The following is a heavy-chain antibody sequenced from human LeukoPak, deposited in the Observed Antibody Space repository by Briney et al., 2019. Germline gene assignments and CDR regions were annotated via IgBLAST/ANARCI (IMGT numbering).Heavy chain of an antibody. Sequence: SETLSLTCTVSGGSTSSYYWSWIRQHPGKGLEWIGHMYHNGSPNYNSSLKSRVTLSVDMSKNQFSLKLSSVTAADTAVYYCARVAEVMRSDWYYFDCWGQGTLVTVS. J-gene: IGHJ4*02. CDR1: GGSTSSYY. V-gene: IGHV4-59*01. D-gene: IGHD3-9*01. CDR2: MYHNGSP. CDR3: ARVAEVMRSDWYYFDC.